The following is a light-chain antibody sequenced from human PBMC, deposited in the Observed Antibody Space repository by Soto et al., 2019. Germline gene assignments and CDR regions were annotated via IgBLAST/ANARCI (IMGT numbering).Light chain of an antibody. CDR1: QSISGW. V-gene: IGKV1-5*03. J-gene: IGKJ1*01. CDR2: QAS. CDR3: QQYDSFSLN. Sequence: DIQMTQSPSTLSASVGDRVTITCRASQSISGWLAWYQQKPGKAPKLLIYQASYLQSGVPSRFRGRGYVTVFTLTISSLQPDDFATYYCQQYDSFSLNFGLGTKVEL.